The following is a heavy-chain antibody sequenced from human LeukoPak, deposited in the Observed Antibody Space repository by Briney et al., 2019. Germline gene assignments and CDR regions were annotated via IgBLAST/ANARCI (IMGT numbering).Heavy chain of an antibody. Sequence: SETLSLTCTVSGVSISSTSYYWGWLRQPPGKGREWIGSIHYSGSTYYTSSLRTRVTISVDTSNNHFSLNLRSVTAADTAVYYCARLNGDFTFDYWGQGTLVTVSS. D-gene: IGHD4-17*01. V-gene: IGHV4-39*01. CDR2: IHYSGST. CDR1: GVSISSTSYY. J-gene: IGHJ4*02. CDR3: ARLNGDFTFDY.